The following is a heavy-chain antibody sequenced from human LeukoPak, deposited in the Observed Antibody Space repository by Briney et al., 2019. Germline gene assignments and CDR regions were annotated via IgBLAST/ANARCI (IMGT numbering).Heavy chain of an antibody. CDR1: GFTVSSNY. V-gene: IGHV3-53*01. J-gene: IGHJ4*02. CDR2: IYSGGTT. D-gene: IGHD6-13*01. CDR3: ARGGYSSSWYD. Sequence: GGSLRLSCAASGFTVSSNYMSWVRQAPGKGLEWVSVIYSGGTTNYADSVKGRFTISRDNSKNTLFLQMNSLRAEDTAVYYCARGGYSSSWYDWGQGTLVTVSS.